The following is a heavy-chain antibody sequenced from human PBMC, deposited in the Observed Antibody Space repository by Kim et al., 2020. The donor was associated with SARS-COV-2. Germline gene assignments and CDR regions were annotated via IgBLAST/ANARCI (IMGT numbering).Heavy chain of an antibody. J-gene: IGHJ4*02. V-gene: IGHV4-59*13. CDR1: GASISNYY. D-gene: IGHD2-2*01. Sequence: SETLSLTCTVSGASISNYYWNWIRQPPGKELEWMGYIFYSGTTNYNPYLKSRVTILLDTSKNQLSLKMTSVTAADTAVYFCALGGTNQLDPVWGQGTLV. CDR3: ALGGTNQLDPV. CDR2: IFYSGTT.